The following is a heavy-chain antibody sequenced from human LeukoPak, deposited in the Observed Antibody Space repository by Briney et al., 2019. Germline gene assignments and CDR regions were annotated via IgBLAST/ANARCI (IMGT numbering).Heavy chain of an antibody. V-gene: IGHV3-23*01. CDR3: AKDDYGDSGFDP. J-gene: IGHJ5*02. CDR1: GFTFSSYA. Sequence: GWSLTLSCPASGFTFSSYAMSWVSQAPGKAREWVSAISGSGGSTYYADSVKGRFTISRDNSKNTLYLQMNSLRAEDTAVYYCAKDDYGDSGFDPWGQGTLVTVSS. CDR2: ISGSGGST. D-gene: IGHD4-17*01.